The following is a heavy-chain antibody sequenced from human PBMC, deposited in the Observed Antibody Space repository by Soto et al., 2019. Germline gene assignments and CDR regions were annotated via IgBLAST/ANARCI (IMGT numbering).Heavy chain of an antibody. Sequence: GGSLRLSCAASGFTFSSYAMGWVRQGPGKGLEWVAVVSIGGSTHYADSVRGRFTISRDNSKNTLSLQMNSLTAEDTAVYFCAKRRGAGGHFDYWGQGALVTVPS. CDR3: AKRRGAGGHFDY. D-gene: IGHD2-15*01. CDR1: GFTFSSYA. CDR2: VSIGGST. J-gene: IGHJ4*02. V-gene: IGHV3-23*01.